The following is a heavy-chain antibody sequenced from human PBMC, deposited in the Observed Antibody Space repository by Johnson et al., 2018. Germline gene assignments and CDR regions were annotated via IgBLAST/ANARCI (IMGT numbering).Heavy chain of an antibody. J-gene: IGHJ1*01. CDR1: GGSISSNY. Sequence: QVQLQESGPGLVKPSETLSLTCTVSGGSISSNYWSWIRQPPGKGLEWIGYIYYSGSTNYNPSLKSRSTISVDTSKNQFSLKMSAVTSADTAVCYCAGSGGAPGTQYFQHWGKGNLVAVSS. CDR3: AGSGGAPGTQYFQH. D-gene: IGHD1-7*01. V-gene: IGHV4-59*01. CDR2: IYYSGST.